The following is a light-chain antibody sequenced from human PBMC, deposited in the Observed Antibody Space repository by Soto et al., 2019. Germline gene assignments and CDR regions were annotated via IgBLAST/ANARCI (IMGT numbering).Light chain of an antibody. Sequence: QSALTQPASVSGSPGQSITISCTGTSSDVGGYNYVSWYQQHPGKAPKLMIYEVSNRPSGVSNRFSGSKSGNTASLTISGLQTVDEADYYCSSFTSINTWVFGGGTQLTVL. CDR3: SSFTSINTWV. J-gene: IGLJ3*02. CDR1: SSDVGGYNY. CDR2: EVS. V-gene: IGLV2-14*01.